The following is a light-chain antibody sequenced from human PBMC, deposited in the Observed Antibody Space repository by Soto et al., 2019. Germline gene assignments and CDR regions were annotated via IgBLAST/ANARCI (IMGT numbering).Light chain of an antibody. Sequence: EIVLTQSPGTLSLSPGEIATLSCRASQSLSTTSLACYQQKPGQTLRLLIYAASTRDTDIPDRFRGSGSGTDFALTISRLEPDDVALYYCQQYYASPLSFGPGTKVDVK. V-gene: IGKV3-20*01. J-gene: IGKJ3*01. CDR3: QQYYASPLS. CDR1: QSLSTTS. CDR2: AAS.